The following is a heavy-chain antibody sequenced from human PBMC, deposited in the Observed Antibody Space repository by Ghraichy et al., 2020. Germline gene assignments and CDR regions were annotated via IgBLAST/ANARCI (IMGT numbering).Heavy chain of an antibody. J-gene: IGHJ4*02. V-gene: IGHV6-1*01. D-gene: IGHD3-10*01. CDR2: TYYRSKWYN. Sequence: SQTLSLTSAISGDSVSSNSAAWNWIRQSPSRGLEWLGRTYYRSKWYNDYAVSVKSRITINPDTSKNQFSLQLNSVTPEDTAVYYCARGPGSGTYYNVGRDYYFDYWGQGTLVTVSS. CDR3: ARGPGSGTYYNVGRDYYFDY. CDR1: GDSVSSNSAA.